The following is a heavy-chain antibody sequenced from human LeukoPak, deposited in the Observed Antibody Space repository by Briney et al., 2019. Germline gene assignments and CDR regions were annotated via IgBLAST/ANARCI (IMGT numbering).Heavy chain of an antibody. CDR1: GYTFTSYY. Sequence: ASVKVSCKASGYTFTSYYMHWVRQAPGQGLEWMGIINPSGGSTSYAQKFQGRVTMTRDTSTSTVYVELSSLRSEDTAVYYCARGSLLWFGELFFTPDYWGQGTLVTVSS. D-gene: IGHD3-10*01. J-gene: IGHJ4*02. CDR3: ARGSLLWFGELFFTPDY. V-gene: IGHV1-46*01. CDR2: INPSGGST.